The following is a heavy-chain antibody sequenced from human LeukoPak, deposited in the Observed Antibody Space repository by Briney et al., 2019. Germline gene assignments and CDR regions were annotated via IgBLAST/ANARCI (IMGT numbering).Heavy chain of an antibody. Sequence: ASVKVSCKASGYTFTDYYIHWVRQAPGHGLEWMGWVNPHSGGTNFAQGFRGKVTMTRDTSVTTAYLEVNSLQSDDTAVYYCARTPDWGQGTLVTVSS. J-gene: IGHJ4*02. CDR2: VNPHSGGT. V-gene: IGHV1-2*02. CDR3: ARTPD. CDR1: GYTFTDYY.